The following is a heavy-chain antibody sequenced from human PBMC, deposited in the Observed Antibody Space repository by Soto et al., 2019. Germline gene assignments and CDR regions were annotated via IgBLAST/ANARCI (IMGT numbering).Heavy chain of an antibody. CDR3: ARVGAYDFWSGWSVSGYYYGMDV. V-gene: IGHV1-18*01. CDR1: GYTFTRYG. D-gene: IGHD3-3*01. CDR2: ISAYNGNT. J-gene: IGHJ6*02. Sequence: QVQLVQSGAEVKKPGASVKVSCKASGYTFTRYGISWVRQAPGQGLEWMGWISAYNGNTNYAQKLQGRVTMTTDTSTSTAYMELRSLRSDDTDVYYCARVGAYDFWSGWSVSGYYYGMDVWGLGTTVTVSS.